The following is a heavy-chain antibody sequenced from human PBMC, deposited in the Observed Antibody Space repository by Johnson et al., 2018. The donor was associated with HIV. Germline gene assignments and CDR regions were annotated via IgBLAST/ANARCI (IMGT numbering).Heavy chain of an antibody. V-gene: IGHV3-30*03. D-gene: IGHD3-22*01. J-gene: IGHJ3*02. Sequence: QVQLVESGGGLVQPGGSLRLSCAASGFTFSSMHWDRQAPGKGLEWVAVISYDGSNKYYADSVKGRFTISRATSKNTLYLQMNSLRAEDTAVYYCARSTGPYSTYYYDSPDPDAFDIWGQGKWSPSLQ. CDR2: ISYDGSNK. CDR3: ARSTGPYSTYYYDSPDPDAFDI. CDR1: GFTFSS.